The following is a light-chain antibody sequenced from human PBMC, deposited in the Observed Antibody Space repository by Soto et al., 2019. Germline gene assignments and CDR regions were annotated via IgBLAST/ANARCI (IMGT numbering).Light chain of an antibody. CDR2: GAS. CDR1: QSVRSH. Sequence: EIGLTQSPGTLSLSPGEGVTLSCRASQSVRSHLAWYQQKPGQPPRLLIYGASTRATGIPARFSGSGFGTEFTLTISSLQSEDFAVYYCQQYKNWPLFGQGTRLEIK. CDR3: QQYKNWPL. J-gene: IGKJ5*01. V-gene: IGKV3-15*01.